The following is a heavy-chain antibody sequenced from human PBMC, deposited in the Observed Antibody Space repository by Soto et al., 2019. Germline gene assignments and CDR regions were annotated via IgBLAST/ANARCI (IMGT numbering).Heavy chain of an antibody. J-gene: IGHJ6*02. CDR2: IDPSDSYT. CDR1: GYSFTSYW. Sequence: GESLKISCKGSGYSFTSYWISWVRQMPGKGLEWMGRIDPSDSYTNYSPSFQGHVTISADKSISTAYLQWSSLKASDTAMYYYARPKGAFYYYGMDVWGQGTTVTVSS. V-gene: IGHV5-10-1*01. CDR3: ARPKGAFYYYGMDV.